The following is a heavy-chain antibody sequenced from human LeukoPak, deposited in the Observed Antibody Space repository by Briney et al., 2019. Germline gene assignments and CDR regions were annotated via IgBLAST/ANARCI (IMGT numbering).Heavy chain of an antibody. CDR1: GYTFTGYY. J-gene: IGHJ4*02. CDR3: ARAEGPYSGSYLDY. CDR2: IIPILGIA. Sequence: SVKVSCKASGYTFTGYYMHLVRQAPGQGLEWMGRIIPILGIANYAQKFQGRVTITADKSTSTAYMELSSLRSEDTAVYYCARAEGPYSGSYLDYWGQGTLVTVSS. D-gene: IGHD1-26*01. V-gene: IGHV1-69*04.